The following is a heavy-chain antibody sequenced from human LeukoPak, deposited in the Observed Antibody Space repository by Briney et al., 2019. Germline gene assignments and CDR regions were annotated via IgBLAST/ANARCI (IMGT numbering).Heavy chain of an antibody. CDR2: IHYSGVT. V-gene: IGHV4-39*07. J-gene: IGHJ4*02. Sequence: SETLPLTCTVSVGPISIGSYHWGSVPQPPGEVVVYFVSIHYSGVTYYNPSLKSRVSILVDTSKNQFSLRLTSVTAADTAVYYCARGGGCTSTGCDFDYWAREPWSPSPQ. CDR1: VGPISIGSYH. D-gene: IGHD2-2*01. CDR3: ARGGGCTSTGCDFDY.